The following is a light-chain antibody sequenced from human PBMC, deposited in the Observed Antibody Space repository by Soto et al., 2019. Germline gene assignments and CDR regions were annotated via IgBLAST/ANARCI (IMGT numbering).Light chain of an antibody. CDR1: QSVSSN. CDR2: GAS. V-gene: IGKV3-15*01. Sequence: EIVMTQSPATLSVSPGERATLSCRASQSVSSNLAWYQQKLGQSPRLLIYGASTRATGIPARLSGSGSGTEFTLTISSLQSEDFAVYYCKQYKNWPTFGQGTKVEIK. J-gene: IGKJ1*01. CDR3: KQYKNWPT.